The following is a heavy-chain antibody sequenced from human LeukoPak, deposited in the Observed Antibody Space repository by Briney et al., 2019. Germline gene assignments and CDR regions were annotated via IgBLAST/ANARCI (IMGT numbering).Heavy chain of an antibody. V-gene: IGHV1-69*13. CDR1: GGTFSIYA. Sequence: VASVSVSSKASGGTFSIYAISWVRQAPGQGLEWMGGIIPIFGTANYAQKFQGRVTITADESTSTAYMELSSLRSEDTAVYYCAMASGSYYGNFDYWGQGTLVSVSS. D-gene: IGHD1-26*01. J-gene: IGHJ4*02. CDR3: AMASGSYYGNFDY. CDR2: IIPIFGTA.